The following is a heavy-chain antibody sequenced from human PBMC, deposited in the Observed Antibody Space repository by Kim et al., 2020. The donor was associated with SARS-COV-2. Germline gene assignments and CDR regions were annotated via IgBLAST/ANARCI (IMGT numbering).Heavy chain of an antibody. V-gene: IGHV1-18*01. D-gene: IGHD6-13*01. Sequence: YAQRLQGRVTMTTGTSTSTAYMELRSLRSDDTAVYYCAGAGSSWLGYFDYWGQGTLVTVSS. J-gene: IGHJ4*02. CDR3: AGAGSSWLGYFDY.